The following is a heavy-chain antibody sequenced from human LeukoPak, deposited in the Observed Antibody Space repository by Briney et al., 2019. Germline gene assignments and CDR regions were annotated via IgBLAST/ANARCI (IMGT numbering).Heavy chain of an antibody. CDR2: IYHSGST. Sequence: SETLSLTCTVSGSSIRRADYYWGWIRQSPGKGLEWIGSIYHSGSTYYNPSLQSRVTKSVDTSKNQFSLKLSSVTAADTAVYYCARGPFRYSSSWPFGFDYWGQGTLVTVSS. CDR1: GSSIRRADYY. CDR3: ARGPFRYSSSWPFGFDY. V-gene: IGHV4-39*07. D-gene: IGHD6-13*01. J-gene: IGHJ4*02.